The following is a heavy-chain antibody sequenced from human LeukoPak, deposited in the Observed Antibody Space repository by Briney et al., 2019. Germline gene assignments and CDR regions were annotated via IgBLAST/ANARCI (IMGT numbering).Heavy chain of an antibody. J-gene: IGHJ4*02. CDR3: AKDLDPVLLWFGEPTRYFDY. CDR1: GFTFSSYS. V-gene: IGHV3-48*01. D-gene: IGHD3-10*01. Sequence: GGSLRLSCAASGFTFSSYSMNWVRQAPGKGLEWVSYISSSSSTIYYADSVKGRFTISRDNAKNSLYLQMNSLRAEDTAVYYCAKDLDPVLLWFGEPTRYFDYWGQGTLVTVSS. CDR2: ISSSSSTI.